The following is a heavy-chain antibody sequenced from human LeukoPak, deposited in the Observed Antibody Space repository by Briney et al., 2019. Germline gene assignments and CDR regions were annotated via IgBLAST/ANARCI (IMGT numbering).Heavy chain of an antibody. CDR3: ARLGYSGYSDLAY. J-gene: IGHJ4*02. D-gene: IGHD5-12*01. V-gene: IGHV3-30*02. CDR2: IRYDGSNK. Sequence: PGGSLRLSCAASGFTFSSYGMHWVRQAPGKGLEWVAFIRYDGSNKYYADSVKGRFTISRDNSKNTLYLQMNSLRAEDTAVYYCARLGYSGYSDLAYWGQGTLVTVSS. CDR1: GFTFSSYG.